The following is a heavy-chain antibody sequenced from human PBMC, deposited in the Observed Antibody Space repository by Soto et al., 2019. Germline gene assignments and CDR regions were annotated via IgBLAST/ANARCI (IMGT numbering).Heavy chain of an antibody. J-gene: IGHJ4*02. CDR2: TYYRSRWYN. Sequence: PSQTLSLTCAISGDSVSSNSAAWNWIRQSPSRGLEWLGRTYYRSRWYNDYAASLKSRITINPDTSKNQFSLQLNSVTPEDTAIYYCVRAMPMIFGIVMVFDYWALGTLVTVSS. V-gene: IGHV6-1*01. CDR3: VRAMPMIFGIVMVFDY. CDR1: GDSVSSNSAA. D-gene: IGHD3-3*01.